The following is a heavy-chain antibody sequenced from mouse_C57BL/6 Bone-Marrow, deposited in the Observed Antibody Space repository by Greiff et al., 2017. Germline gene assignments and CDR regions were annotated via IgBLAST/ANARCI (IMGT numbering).Heavy chain of an antibody. CDR2: IHPNSGST. Sequence: QVQLQQPGAELVKPGASVKLSCKASGYTFTGYWMHWVKQRPGQGLEWIGMIHPNSGSTNYNEKFKSKATLTVDKSSSTAYMQLSSLTSEDSAVYYCARERLVTTLDYWGQGTTLTVSS. V-gene: IGHV1-64*01. CDR3: ARERLVTTLDY. D-gene: IGHD2-3*01. CDR1: GYTFTGYW. J-gene: IGHJ2*01.